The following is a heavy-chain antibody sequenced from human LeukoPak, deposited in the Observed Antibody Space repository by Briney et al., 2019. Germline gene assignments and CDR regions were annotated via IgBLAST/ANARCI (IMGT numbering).Heavy chain of an antibody. CDR2: IASKTYGGTA. J-gene: IGHJ3*02. V-gene: IGHV3-49*04. D-gene: IGHD3-22*01. CDR1: GFTFGDYA. Sequence: GGSLRLSCTASGFTFGDYAMTWVRQAPGKGLEWVGFIASKTYGGTAEYAASVKGRFTISRDDSKSIAYLQMNSLKTEDTAVYYCTRRYNYDSSGYYYVRDAFDIWGQGTMVTVSS. CDR3: TRRYNYDSSGYYYVRDAFDI.